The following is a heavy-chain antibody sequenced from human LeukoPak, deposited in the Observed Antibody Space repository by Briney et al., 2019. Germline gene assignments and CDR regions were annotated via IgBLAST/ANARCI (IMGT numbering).Heavy chain of an antibody. Sequence: GSLRLSCAASGFTFTNVWMSWVRQAPGKGLEWIGEINHSGSTNYNPSLKSRVTISVDTSKNQFSLKLSSVTAADTAVYYCARLPAGYDSLWRGNYFDYWGQGTLVTVSS. CDR1: GFTFTNVW. J-gene: IGHJ4*02. D-gene: IGHD5-12*01. V-gene: IGHV4-34*01. CDR3: ARLPAGYDSLWRGNYFDY. CDR2: INHSGST.